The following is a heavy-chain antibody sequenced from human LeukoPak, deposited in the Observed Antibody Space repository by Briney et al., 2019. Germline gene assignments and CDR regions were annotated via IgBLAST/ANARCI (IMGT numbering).Heavy chain of an antibody. Sequence: ASVKVSCKASGYTFTSYYMHWVRQAPGQGLEWMGIINPSGGSTSYAQKFQGRVTMTRDTSTSTVYMELSSLRSEDTAVYYCARDFDYGGYGPQSYPGYWGQGTLVTVSS. CDR3: ARDFDYGGYGPQSYPGY. V-gene: IGHV1-46*01. J-gene: IGHJ4*02. CDR2: INPSGGST. CDR1: GYTFTSYY. D-gene: IGHD4-17*01.